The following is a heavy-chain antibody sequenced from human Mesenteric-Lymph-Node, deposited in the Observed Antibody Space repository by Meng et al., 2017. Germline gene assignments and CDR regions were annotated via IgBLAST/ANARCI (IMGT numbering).Heavy chain of an antibody. V-gene: IGHV3-30-3*01. CDR2: ISSDGSNK. CDR3: ARENKAVAGVFDY. CDR1: ECTFSSYP. Sequence: QVQLVESGGGVVQPGRSLRLSCGASECTFSSYPMHWFRQAPGKGLEWMAVISSDGSNKYYIDSVKGRFTISRDNSKNTLYVQMNSLRADDTAVYYCARENKAVAGVFDYWGQGTLVTVSS. J-gene: IGHJ4*02. D-gene: IGHD6-19*01.